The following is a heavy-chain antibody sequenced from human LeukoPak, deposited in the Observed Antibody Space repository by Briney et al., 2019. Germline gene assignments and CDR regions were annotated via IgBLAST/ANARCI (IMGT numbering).Heavy chain of an antibody. D-gene: IGHD3-3*01. J-gene: IGHJ4*01. CDR3: AHLTTIFGVVSFFDY. V-gene: IGHV2-5*02. CDR2: IFWDGDK. Sequence: ESGPTLVKPTQPLPLTCTFSGFSLTNSGVGVGWIRQPPGKALEWLAFIFWDGDKRYNPSLKTRVTIPTDTSHNEVVLRVTNVDPADTGTYYCAHLTTIFGVVSFFDYWGQGSLVSVSS. CDR1: GFSLTNSGVG.